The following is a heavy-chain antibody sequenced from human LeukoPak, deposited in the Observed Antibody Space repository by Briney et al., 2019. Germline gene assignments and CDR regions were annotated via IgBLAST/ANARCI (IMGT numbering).Heavy chain of an antibody. CDR2: IYYSGST. J-gene: IGHJ3*02. CDR1: GGSFSSSSYY. CDR3: ARVEPAGMDAFDI. Sequence: SETLSLTCTVSGGSFSSSSYYWGWIRQPPGKGLEWIGSIYYSGSTYYNPTLKSRITITVDTSKTQFSLKLSSVTAADTAAYYCARVEPAGMDAFDIWGQGTTVTVSS. V-gene: IGHV4-39*01.